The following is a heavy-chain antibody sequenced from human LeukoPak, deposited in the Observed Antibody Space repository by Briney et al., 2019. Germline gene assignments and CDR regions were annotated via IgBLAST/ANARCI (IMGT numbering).Heavy chain of an antibody. CDR2: IIPDGSAK. J-gene: IGHJ4*02. CDR1: EFTFSFYW. Sequence: GGSLRLSCVASEFTFSFYWMTWVSQAPGKGLEWLANIIPDGSAKFYVDSVKGRFTISRDNPKNSLYLHINSLRAEDTAVYYCARLAHNAWYAVDYWGQGTLVTVSS. CDR3: ARLAHNAWYAVDY. D-gene: IGHD6-13*01. V-gene: IGHV3-7*01.